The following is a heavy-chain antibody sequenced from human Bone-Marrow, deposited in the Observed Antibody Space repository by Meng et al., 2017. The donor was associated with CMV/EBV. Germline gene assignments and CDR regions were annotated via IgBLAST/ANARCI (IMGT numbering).Heavy chain of an antibody. J-gene: IGHJ3*02. Sequence: GYYWSWIRQPPGKGLEWIGEINHSGSTNYNPSLKSRVTISVDTSKNQFSLKLSSVTAADTAVYYCARVATFGRIAAAGTSRRGAFDIWGQGTMVTVSS. CDR2: INHSGST. D-gene: IGHD6-13*01. CDR3: ARVATFGRIAAAGTSRRGAFDI. CDR1: GYY. V-gene: IGHV4-34*01.